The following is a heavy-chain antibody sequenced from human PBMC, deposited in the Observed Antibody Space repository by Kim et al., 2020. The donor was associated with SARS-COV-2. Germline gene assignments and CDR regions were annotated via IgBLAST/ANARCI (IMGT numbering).Heavy chain of an antibody. Sequence: STYSADSVKGRFTSSRDKSKSTLYLQMNSLRVEDTAMYYCVGDRDASWGQGTLVTVSS. V-gene: IGHV3-23*01. J-gene: IGHJ5*02. CDR2: ST. CDR3: VGDRDAS.